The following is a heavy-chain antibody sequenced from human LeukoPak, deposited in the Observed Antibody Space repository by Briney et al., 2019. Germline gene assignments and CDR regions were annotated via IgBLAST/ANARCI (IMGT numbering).Heavy chain of an antibody. CDR1: GYTFTSYD. J-gene: IGHJ6*02. D-gene: IGHD2-15*01. V-gene: IGHV1-8*01. CDR2: MNPNSGNT. Sequence: ASVKVSCTASGYTFTSYDINWVRQATGQGLEWMGWMNPNSGNTGYAQKFQGRVTMTRNTSISTAYMELSSLRSEDTAVYYCARGKLVVVAAARRNYYYGMDVWGQGTTVTVSS. CDR3: ARGKLVVVAAARRNYYYGMDV.